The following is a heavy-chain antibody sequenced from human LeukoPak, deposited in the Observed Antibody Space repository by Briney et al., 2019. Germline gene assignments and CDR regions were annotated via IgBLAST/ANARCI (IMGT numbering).Heavy chain of an antibody. CDR1: GWTFDDYA. D-gene: IGHD5-24*01. V-gene: IGHV3-43*02. CDR2: ISGNGGSS. J-gene: IGHJ4*02. CDR3: AKDSARRIPGYNDY. Sequence: GWGVTLSCVACGWTFDDYAMHGLGQAPAKGREGVALISGNGGSSYNAESVKGRFTISRDNRKNSLYLQMNSLRTEDTALYYCAKDSARRIPGYNDYWGQGTLVSVCS.